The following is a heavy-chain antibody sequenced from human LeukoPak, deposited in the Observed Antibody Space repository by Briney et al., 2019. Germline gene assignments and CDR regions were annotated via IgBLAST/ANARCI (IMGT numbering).Heavy chain of an antibody. J-gene: IGHJ3*02. CDR3: ARGGLENGYHSNDGFDI. Sequence: SDTLSLICTVSCLSINGYHWSWIRQPPGKGLEWSGYIYYSGSTQYNPSLKRRVTMSVDTSKNQFSLKLRSATAADTAVYYCARGGLENGYHSNDGFDIWGQGPMVTVSS. V-gene: IGHV4-59*07. CDR2: IYYSGST. CDR1: CLSINGYH. D-gene: IGHD3-22*01.